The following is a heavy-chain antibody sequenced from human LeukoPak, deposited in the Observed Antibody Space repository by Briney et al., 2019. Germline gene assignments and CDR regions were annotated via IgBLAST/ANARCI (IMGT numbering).Heavy chain of an antibody. CDR1: GFTFSSYA. V-gene: IGHV3-23*01. CDR3: ATYYGGGYMDV. CDR2: ISGSGGST. Sequence: GGSLRLSCAASGFTFSSYAMSWVRQAPGKGLEWVSAISGSGGSTYYADSVKGRFTISRDNAKNSLYLQMNSLRAEDTAVYYCATYYGGGYMDVWGKGTTVTVSS. J-gene: IGHJ6*03. D-gene: IGHD3-22*01.